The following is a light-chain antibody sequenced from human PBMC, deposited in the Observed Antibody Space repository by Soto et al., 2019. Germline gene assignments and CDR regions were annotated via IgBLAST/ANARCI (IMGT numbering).Light chain of an antibody. CDR1: QSVRSN. CDR3: HQYNMWPPLI. CDR2: GAS. J-gene: IGKJ4*01. Sequence: EIVMTQSPATLSVSPGESATLSCRASQSVRSNLAWYQQKPGQAPRLLIYGASTRATGIPARFSGSGSGTEFTLTISGLQSDDFAVYYCHQYNMWPPLIFGGGTKVEIK. V-gene: IGKV3-15*01.